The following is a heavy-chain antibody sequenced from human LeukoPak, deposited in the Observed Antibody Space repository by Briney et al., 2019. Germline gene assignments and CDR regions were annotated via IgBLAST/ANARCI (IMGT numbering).Heavy chain of an antibody. CDR3: ARVLGLWFGERMEGFFDY. D-gene: IGHD3-10*01. Sequence: TSETLSLTCTVSGGSISSGSYYWSWIRQPAGKGLEWIGRIYTSGSTNYNPSLKSRVTISVDTSKNQFSLKLSSVTAADTAVYYCARVLGLWFGERMEGFFDYWGQGTLVTVSS. CDR2: IYTSGST. CDR1: GGSISSGSYY. V-gene: IGHV4-61*02. J-gene: IGHJ4*02.